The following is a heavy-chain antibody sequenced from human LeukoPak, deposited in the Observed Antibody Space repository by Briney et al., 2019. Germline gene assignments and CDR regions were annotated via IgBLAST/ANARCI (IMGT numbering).Heavy chain of an antibody. CDR2: TYYRSKWYN. CDR1: ADTVSSHSGA. J-gene: IGHJ4*02. V-gene: IGHV6-1*01. D-gene: IGHD6-13*01. CDR3: VRAQAGLDY. Sequence: SQTLSLTSAISADTVSSHSGAWNWIRQSPSRGLEWLGRTYYRSKWYNDYAESVKSRINIKPDTSRNQFSLQLNSVTPEDTAAYYRVRAQAGLDYWGQGTLVTVSS.